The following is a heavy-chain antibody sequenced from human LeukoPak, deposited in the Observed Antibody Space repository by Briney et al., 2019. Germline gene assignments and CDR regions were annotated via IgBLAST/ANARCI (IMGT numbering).Heavy chain of an antibody. CDR2: ISAYNGNT. Sequence: GASVKVSCKASGYTFTSYDISWVRQAPGQGLEWMGWISAYNGNTNYAQKLQGRVTMTTDTSTSTAYMELRSLRSDDTAVYYCARDRTPAGFYYYYGMDVWGQGTTVTVSS. V-gene: IGHV1-18*01. D-gene: IGHD2-15*01. J-gene: IGHJ6*02. CDR3: ARDRTPAGFYYYYGMDV. CDR1: GYTFTSYD.